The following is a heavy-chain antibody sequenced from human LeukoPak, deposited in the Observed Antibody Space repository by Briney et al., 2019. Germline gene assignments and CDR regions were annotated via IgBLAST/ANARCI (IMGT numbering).Heavy chain of an antibody. CDR2: INPNSGGT. CDR1: GYTFTGYY. V-gene: IGHV1-2*04. J-gene: IGHJ5*02. CDR3: ARDPGYSSSWYNWFDP. Sequence: ASVKVSCKASGYTFTGYYMHWVRQAPGQGLEWMGWINPNSGGTNYAQKFQGWVTMTRDTSISTAYMELSRLRSEDTAVYYCARDPGYSSSWYNWFDPWGQGTLVTVSS. D-gene: IGHD6-13*01.